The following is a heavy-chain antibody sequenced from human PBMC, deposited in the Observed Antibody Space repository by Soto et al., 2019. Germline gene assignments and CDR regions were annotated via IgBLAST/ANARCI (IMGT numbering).Heavy chain of an antibody. V-gene: IGHV4-34*01. J-gene: IGHJ5*02. CDR1: GGSFSGYY. CDR3: ARSRRYPWGGESSRFDP. CDR2: INHSGST. D-gene: IGHD3-22*01. Sequence: SETLSLTCAVYGGSFSGYYWSWIRQPPGKGLEWIGEINHSGSTNYNPSLKSRVTISVDTSKNQFSLKLSSVTAADTAVYYCARSRRYPWGGESSRFDPWGQGTLVTVSS.